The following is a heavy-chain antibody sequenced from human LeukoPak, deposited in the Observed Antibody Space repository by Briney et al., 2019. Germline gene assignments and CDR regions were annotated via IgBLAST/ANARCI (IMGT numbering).Heavy chain of an antibody. J-gene: IGHJ3*01. Sequence: GGSLRLSCAASGFTFSSYSMNWVRQAPGKGLEWVSSISSSSSYIYYADSVKGRFTISRDNAKNSLYLQMNSLRAEDTAVYYCVRCTFVLHKRCSAFDVWGQGTMVTVSA. D-gene: IGHD1-1*01. CDR3: VRCTFVLHKRCSAFDV. CDR2: ISSSSSYI. CDR1: GFTFSSYS. V-gene: IGHV3-21*01.